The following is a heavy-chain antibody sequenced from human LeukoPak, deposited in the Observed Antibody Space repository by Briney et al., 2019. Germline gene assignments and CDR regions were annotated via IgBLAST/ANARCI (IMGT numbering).Heavy chain of an antibody. J-gene: IGHJ4*02. CDR3: ASTIAVAGPNDLDY. Sequence: SETLSLTCAVYGGSFSGYYWSWIRQPPGKGLEWIGEINHSGSTNYNPSLKSRVTISVDTSKNQFSLKLSSVTAADTAVYYCASTIAVAGPNDLDYWGQGTLVTVSS. V-gene: IGHV4-34*01. CDR1: GGSFSGYY. CDR2: INHSGST. D-gene: IGHD6-19*01.